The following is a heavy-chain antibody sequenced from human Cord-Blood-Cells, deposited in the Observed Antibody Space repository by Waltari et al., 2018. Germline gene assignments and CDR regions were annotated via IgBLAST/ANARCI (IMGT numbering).Heavy chain of an antibody. CDR3: AILVVPAAMSRGC. J-gene: IGHJ4*02. CDR2: IIPIFGTA. D-gene: IGHD2-2*01. V-gene: IGHV1-69*06. Sequence: KKPGSSVKVSCKASGGTFSSYAISRVRQAPGQGLEWMGGIIPIFGTANYAQKFQGRVTITVDKSTSTAYMELSSLRSEDTAVYYCAILVVPAAMSRGCWGQGTLVTVSS. CDR1: GGTFSSYA.